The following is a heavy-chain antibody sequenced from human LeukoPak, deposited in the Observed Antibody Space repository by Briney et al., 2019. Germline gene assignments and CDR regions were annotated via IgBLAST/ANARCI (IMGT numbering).Heavy chain of an antibody. CDR3: ARVGTFNFGSGTYTLGYFDY. D-gene: IGHD3-10*01. CDR1: GGSISSYY. CDR2: IYYSGSA. V-gene: IGHV4-59*01. Sequence: PSETLSLTCTVSGGSISSYYWSGIRQPPGKGLEWIGYIYYSGSANYNPSLKSRVTISVDTSKNQFSLKLSSLTAADTAVYYCARVGTFNFGSGTYTLGYFDYWGQGTLVTVSS. J-gene: IGHJ4*02.